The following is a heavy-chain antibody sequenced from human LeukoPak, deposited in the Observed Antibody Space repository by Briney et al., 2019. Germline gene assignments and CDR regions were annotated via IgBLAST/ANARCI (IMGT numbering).Heavy chain of an antibody. Sequence: PGRSLRLSCAASRFTFSSYAMHWVRQAPSKGLEGVAFISYDGTNKYYADSVKVRFTTSRDNTKNTLELQMNSLRAEGTAVYYCARDSRCSSLTWGQGTLVTVSS. CDR2: ISYDGTNK. CDR1: RFTFSSYA. D-gene: IGHD6-19*01. J-gene: IGHJ4*02. V-gene: IGHV3-30*04. CDR3: ARDSRCSSLT.